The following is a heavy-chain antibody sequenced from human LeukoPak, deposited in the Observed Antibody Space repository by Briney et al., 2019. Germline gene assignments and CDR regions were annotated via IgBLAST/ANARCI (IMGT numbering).Heavy chain of an antibody. V-gene: IGHV4-34*12. J-gene: IGHJ3*02. CDR3: ARHGGVVVGNDVFDI. Sequence: SETLSLTCAVYGESFSGYYWTWIRQPPGKGLEWIGEIIHSGSTNYNPSLKSRGTISVDTSKNQCSLTLSSVTAADTAVYYCARHGGVVVGNDVFDIWGQGTMVTVSS. D-gene: IGHD2-15*01. CDR1: GESFSGYY. CDR2: IIHSGST.